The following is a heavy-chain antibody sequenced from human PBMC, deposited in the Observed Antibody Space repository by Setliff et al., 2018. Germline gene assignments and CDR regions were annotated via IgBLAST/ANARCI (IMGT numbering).Heavy chain of an antibody. J-gene: IGHJ6*02. Sequence: PSETLSLTCTVSGGSISPYFWSWVRQPPGKGLEWIGYVYHNGNTNFNPSLKSRVTMSVDTSKNQFALHLKSVTAADTAVYYCARDRSAYSYGLGVWGQGTTVTVSS. V-gene: IGHV4-59*01. CDR3: ARDRSAYSYGLGV. D-gene: IGHD2-15*01. CDR2: VYHNGNT. CDR1: GGSISPYF.